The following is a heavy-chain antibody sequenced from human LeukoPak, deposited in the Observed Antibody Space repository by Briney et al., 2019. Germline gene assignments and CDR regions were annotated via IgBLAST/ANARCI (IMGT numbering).Heavy chain of an antibody. V-gene: IGHV1-8*03. J-gene: IGHJ4*02. CDR1: GYTFTGYY. CDR3: ARGPFVGGSGSYQFDY. Sequence: ASVKVSCKASGYTFTGYYMHWVRQAPGQGLEWMGWMNPNSGNTGYAQKFQGRVTITRNTSISTAYMELSSLRSEDTAVYYCARGPFVGGSGSYQFDYWGQGTLVTVSS. D-gene: IGHD3-10*01. CDR2: MNPNSGNT.